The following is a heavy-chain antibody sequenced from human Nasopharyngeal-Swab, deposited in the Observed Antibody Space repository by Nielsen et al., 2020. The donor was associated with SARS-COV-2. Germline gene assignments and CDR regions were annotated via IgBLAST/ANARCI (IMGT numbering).Heavy chain of an antibody. CDR2: IKQDGSEK. J-gene: IGHJ3*02. D-gene: IGHD1-26*01. V-gene: IGHV3-7*01. Sequence: WIRQPPGKGLEWVANIKQDGSEKYYVGSVKGRFTISRDNAKNSLYLQMNSLRAEDTAVYYCARDGLVGATTGFDIWGQGTMVTVSS. CDR3: ARDGLVGATTGFDI.